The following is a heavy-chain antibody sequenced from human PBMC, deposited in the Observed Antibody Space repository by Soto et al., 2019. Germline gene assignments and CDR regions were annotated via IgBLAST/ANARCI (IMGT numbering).Heavy chain of an antibody. CDR1: GYTFTSYY. Sequence: QVQLVQSGAEVKKPGASVKVSCKASGYTFTSYYMHWVRQAPGQGLEWMGIINPSGGSTSYAQKFQGRVTMTSDTSTSTVYMELSSLRSEDTAVYYCARGEVVAPTYYYYYYMDVWGKGTTVTVSS. V-gene: IGHV1-46*03. CDR3: ARGEVVAPTYYYYYYMDV. CDR2: INPSGGST. D-gene: IGHD2-15*01. J-gene: IGHJ6*03.